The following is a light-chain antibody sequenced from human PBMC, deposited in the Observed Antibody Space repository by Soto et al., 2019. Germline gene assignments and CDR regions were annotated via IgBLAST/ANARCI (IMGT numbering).Light chain of an antibody. V-gene: IGLV2-14*01. CDR3: SSFTSSTTLYV. J-gene: IGLJ1*01. CDR2: EDN. CDR1: SSDVGGYNY. Sequence: QSVLTQPASVSGSPGQTITISCTGISSDVGGYNYVSWYQQHPGKAPKLMIYEDNKRPSGVSNRFSGSKFVNTAPLTISGLLAEDEADYYCSSFTSSTTLYVLGTGTKVTVL.